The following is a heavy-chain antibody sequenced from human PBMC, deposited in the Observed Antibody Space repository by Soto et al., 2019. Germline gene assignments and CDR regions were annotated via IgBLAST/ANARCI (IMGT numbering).Heavy chain of an antibody. D-gene: IGHD2-15*01. CDR3: AKEGLLGPSFFDY. V-gene: IGHV3-23*01. J-gene: IGHJ4*02. Sequence: GGSLILSCAASGFTFSSDAMSWVRQAPGKGLEWVSTISGSGGSTYYADSVKGRFTISRDNSKNTLYLQMNSLRAEDTAVYYCAKEGLLGPSFFDYWGQGTLVAVSS. CDR2: ISGSGGST. CDR1: GFTFSSDA.